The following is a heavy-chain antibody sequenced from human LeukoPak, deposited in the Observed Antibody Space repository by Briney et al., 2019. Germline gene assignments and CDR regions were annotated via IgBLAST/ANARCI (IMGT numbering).Heavy chain of an antibody. D-gene: IGHD6-19*01. CDR3: ARGRGSSGWYGGTTSGGYYFDY. J-gene: IGHJ4*02. V-gene: IGHV4-34*01. CDR2: INHSGST. Sequence: SETLSLTCAVYGGSFSGYYWSWIRPPPGKGLEWIGEINHSGSTNYNPSLKSRVTISVDTSKNQFSLKLSSVTAADTAVYYCARGRGSSGWYGGTTSGGYYFDYWGQGTLVTVSS. CDR1: GGSFSGYY.